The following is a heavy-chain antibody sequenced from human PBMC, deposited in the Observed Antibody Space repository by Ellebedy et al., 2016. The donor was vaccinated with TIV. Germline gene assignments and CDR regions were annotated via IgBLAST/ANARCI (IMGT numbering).Heavy chain of an antibody. CDR1: GGSISSSNW. CDR2: IYHSGST. V-gene: IGHV4-4*02. D-gene: IGHD5-18*01. CDR3: ARSSYGLSWFDP. Sequence: SETLSLTCAVSGGSISSSNWWSWVRRPPGKGLEWIGEIYHSGSTNYNPSLKSRVTISVDTSKNQFSLKLSSVTAADTAVYYCARSSYGLSWFDPWGQGTLVTVSS. J-gene: IGHJ5*02.